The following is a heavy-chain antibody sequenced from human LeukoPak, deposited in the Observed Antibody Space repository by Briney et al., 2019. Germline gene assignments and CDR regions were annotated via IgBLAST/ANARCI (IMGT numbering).Heavy chain of an antibody. D-gene: IGHD6-13*01. V-gene: IGHV3-30*02. CDR3: AKDSSSWSQGLFDY. Sequence: PGGPLRLSCAASGFTFSSYGMHWVRQAPGKGLEWVAFIRYDGSNKYYADSVKGRFTISRDNSKNTLYLQMNSLRAEDTAVYYCAKDSSSWSQGLFDYWGQGTLVTVSS. J-gene: IGHJ4*02. CDR2: IRYDGSNK. CDR1: GFTFSSYG.